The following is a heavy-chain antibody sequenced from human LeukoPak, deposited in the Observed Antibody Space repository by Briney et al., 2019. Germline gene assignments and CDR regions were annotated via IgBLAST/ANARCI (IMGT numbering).Heavy chain of an antibody. CDR1: GFTFSGYE. CDR2: ISSSGSTI. Sequence: PGGSLRLSCAASGFTFSGYEMNWVRQAPGKGLEWVSYISSSGSTIYYADSVKGRFTISRDNAKNSLYLQMNSLRAEDTAVYYCAKYCGGDCYSGNYWGQGTLVTVSS. D-gene: IGHD2-21*02. V-gene: IGHV3-48*03. CDR3: AKYCGGDCYSGNY. J-gene: IGHJ4*02.